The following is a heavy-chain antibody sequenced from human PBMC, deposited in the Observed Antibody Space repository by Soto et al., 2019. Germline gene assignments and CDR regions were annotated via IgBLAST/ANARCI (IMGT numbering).Heavy chain of an antibody. CDR3: ARANGSGSYYIAAFDI. D-gene: IGHD3-10*01. Sequence: QVQLVQSGAEVKKPGASVKVSCKASGYTFTSYGISWVRQAPGQGLEWMGWISAYNGNTNYAQKLQGRVTMTTDTSTSTADMELRSLRSDDTAVYYCARANGSGSYYIAAFDIWGQGTMVTVSS. V-gene: IGHV1-18*01. CDR1: GYTFTSYG. CDR2: ISAYNGNT. J-gene: IGHJ3*02.